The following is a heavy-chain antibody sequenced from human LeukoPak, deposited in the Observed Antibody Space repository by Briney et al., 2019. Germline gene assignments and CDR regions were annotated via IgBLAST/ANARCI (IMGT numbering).Heavy chain of an antibody. CDR1: GFTFSSYA. J-gene: IGHJ4*02. CDR3: VKECLGIAAAGTFDY. D-gene: IGHD6-13*01. Sequence: PGGSLRLSCSASGFTFSSYAMHWVRQAPGKGLEYVSAISSNGGSTYYADSVKGRFTISRDNSKNTLYLQMSSLRAEDTAVYYCVKECLGIAAAGTFDYWGQGTLVTVSS. V-gene: IGHV3-64D*06. CDR2: ISSNGGST.